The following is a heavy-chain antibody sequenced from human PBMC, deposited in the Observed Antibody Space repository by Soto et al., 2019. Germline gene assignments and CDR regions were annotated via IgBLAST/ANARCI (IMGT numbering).Heavy chain of an antibody. CDR2: INHSGST. D-gene: IGHD3-22*01. CDR3: AIDSSGYYLSGMDV. Sequence: PSETLSLTCAVYGGSFSGYYWSWIRQPPGKGLEWIGEINHSGSTNYNPSLKSRVAISVDTSKNQFSLKLSSVTAADTAVYYCAIDSSGYYLSGMDVWGQGTPVTVSS. J-gene: IGHJ6*02. V-gene: IGHV4-34*01. CDR1: GGSFSGYY.